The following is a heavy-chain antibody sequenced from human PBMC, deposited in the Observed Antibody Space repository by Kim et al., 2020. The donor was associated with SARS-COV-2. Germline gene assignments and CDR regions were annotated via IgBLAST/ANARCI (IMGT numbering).Heavy chain of an antibody. J-gene: IGHJ3*02. V-gene: IGHV6-1*01. D-gene: IGHD6-19*01. CDR3: ARDSYSSGWFSFDI. Sequence: AVSVKSRITINPDTSKNQFSLQLNSVTPEDTAVYYCARDSYSSGWFSFDIWGQGTMVTVSS.